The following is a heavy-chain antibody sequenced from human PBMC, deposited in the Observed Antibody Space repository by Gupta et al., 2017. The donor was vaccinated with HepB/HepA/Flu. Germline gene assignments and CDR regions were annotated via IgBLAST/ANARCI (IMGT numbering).Heavy chain of an antibody. CDR1: GLTFSSYV. D-gene: IGHD3-16*02. Sequence: QVPLVESGVGVVQPGRSLRLSCAASGLTFSSYVMHWVRQAPGQWLELVSVIWYDGSNKYYADSVKGRFTISRDNSKNTLYLQMNSLRAEDTAVYYCARDRSEEGYHRFDPWGQGTLVTVSS. CDR3: ARDRSEEGYHRFDP. V-gene: IGHV3-33*01. J-gene: IGHJ5*02. CDR2: IWYDGSNK.